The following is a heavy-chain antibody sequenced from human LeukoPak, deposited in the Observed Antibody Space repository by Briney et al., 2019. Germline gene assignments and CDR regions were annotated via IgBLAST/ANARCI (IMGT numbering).Heavy chain of an antibody. D-gene: IGHD1-7*01. CDR1: GGSITSYY. V-gene: IGHV4-59*08. J-gene: IGHJ4*02. CDR3: ASTEWNYAR. CDR2: IHYSGST. Sequence: SETLSLTCTVSGGSITSYYWSWMRQPPGKGLEWIGYIHYSGSTNYNPSLKSRVTISLDTSRTQFSLKLTSMTAADTAVYYCASTEWNYARWGQGTLVTVSS.